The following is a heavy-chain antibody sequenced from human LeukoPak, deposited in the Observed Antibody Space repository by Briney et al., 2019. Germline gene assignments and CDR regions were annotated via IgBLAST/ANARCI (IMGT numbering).Heavy chain of an antibody. Sequence: SETLSLTCSVSGGSINSNSHHWDWIRQAPGKGLEWIGNIYYSGTTSYNPSLKSRVTISVDTSKNQFSLRLSSVTAADTAVYYCARGGSYSGFDYWGQGTLVTVSS. V-gene: IGHV4-39*01. CDR3: ARGGSYSGFDY. D-gene: IGHD1-26*01. J-gene: IGHJ4*02. CDR1: GGSINSNSHH. CDR2: IYYSGTT.